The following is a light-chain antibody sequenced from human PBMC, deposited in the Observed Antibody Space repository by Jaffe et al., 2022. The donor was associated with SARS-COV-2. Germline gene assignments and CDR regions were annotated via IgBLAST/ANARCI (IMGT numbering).Light chain of an antibody. Sequence: EVVLTQSPATLSLSPGDRATLSCRASQSVGTYSAWYQHKPGQAPRLLIYAASKRATGIPARFSGSGSGTDFTLTISGLEPDDFAVYYCQQRSNRPPTWTFGQGTKVEIK. V-gene: IGKV3-11*01. J-gene: IGKJ1*01. CDR1: QSVGTY. CDR3: QQRSNRPPTWT. CDR2: AAS.